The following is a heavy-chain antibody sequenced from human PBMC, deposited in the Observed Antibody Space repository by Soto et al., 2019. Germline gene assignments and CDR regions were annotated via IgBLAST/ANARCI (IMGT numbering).Heavy chain of an antibody. D-gene: IGHD3-3*01. Sequence: GGSLRLSCAASGFTFSSYGMHWVRQAPGKGLEWVAGISYDGSNKYYADSVNGRFTISRDNSKNTLYLQMNSLRAEDTAVYYCAKVGNYDFWSGYYREYYFDYWGQGTPVTVSS. CDR3: AKVGNYDFWSGYYREYYFDY. CDR2: ISYDGSNK. V-gene: IGHV3-30*18. CDR1: GFTFSSYG. J-gene: IGHJ4*02.